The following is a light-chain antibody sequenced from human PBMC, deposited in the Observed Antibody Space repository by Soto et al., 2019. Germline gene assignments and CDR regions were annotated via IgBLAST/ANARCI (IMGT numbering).Light chain of an antibody. Sequence: DIQMTQSPSTLSGSVGDRVTITCRASQTISSWLAWYQQKTGKAPKLLIYTASTLKSGVPSRFSGSGSGTEFTLPISRLQADDVEAYYCQQYYSNSVTFGGGTKVDIK. CDR1: QTISSW. J-gene: IGKJ4*01. CDR2: TAS. V-gene: IGKV1-5*03. CDR3: QQYYSNSVT.